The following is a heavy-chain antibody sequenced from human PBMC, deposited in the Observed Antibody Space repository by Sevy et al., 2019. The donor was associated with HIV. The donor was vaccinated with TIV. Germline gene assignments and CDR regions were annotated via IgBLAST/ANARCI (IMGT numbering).Heavy chain of an antibody. V-gene: IGHV1-2*02. J-gene: IGHJ5*02. Sequence: ASVKVSCEASGYNFKGYYIHWVRQAPGKGLEWMGWINSNTGGTIYAEDFEGRVTLTRDTSISTVYMELTGLTAGDTAVYYCARDDYYGLGGYYNGLPGRFDPWGQGTLVTVSS. CDR2: INSNTGGT. D-gene: IGHD3-10*01. CDR3: ARDDYYGLGGYYNGLPGRFDP. CDR1: GYNFKGYY.